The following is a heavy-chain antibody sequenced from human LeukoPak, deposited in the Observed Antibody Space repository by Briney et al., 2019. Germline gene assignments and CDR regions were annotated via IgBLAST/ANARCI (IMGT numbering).Heavy chain of an antibody. CDR1: GGSISSGGYY. Sequence: SETLSLTCTVSGGSISSGGYYWSWTRQHPGKGLEWIGYIYYSGSTYYNPSLKSRVTISVDTSKNQFSLKLSSVTAADTAVYYCERVIYYDSSGYNIDYWGQGTLVTVSS. D-gene: IGHD3-22*01. CDR2: IYYSGST. CDR3: ERVIYYDSSGYNIDY. J-gene: IGHJ4*02. V-gene: IGHV4-31*03.